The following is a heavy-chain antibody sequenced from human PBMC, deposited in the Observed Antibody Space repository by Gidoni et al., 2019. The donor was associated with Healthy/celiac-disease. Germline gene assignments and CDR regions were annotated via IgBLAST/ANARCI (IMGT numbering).Heavy chain of an antibody. J-gene: IGHJ4*02. CDR1: GGSISSGDYY. CDR3: AREVGAVTTPGLFDY. CDR2: IYYSGST. D-gene: IGHD4-17*01. V-gene: IGHV4-30-4*01. Sequence: QVQLQESGPGLVKPSQTLSLTCTVSGGSISSGDYYWSWIRQPPGKGLEWIGYIYYSGSTYYNPSLKSRVTISVDTSKNQFSLKLSSVTAADTAVYYCAREVGAVTTPGLFDYWGQGTLVTVSS.